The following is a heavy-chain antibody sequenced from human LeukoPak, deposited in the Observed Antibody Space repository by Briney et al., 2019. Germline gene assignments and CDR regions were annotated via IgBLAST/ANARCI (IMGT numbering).Heavy chain of an antibody. CDR1: GFTFCRYG. CDR2: ISYDGTNQ. D-gene: IGHD3-22*01. J-gene: IGHJ5*02. Sequence: GGSLRLSCAASGFTFCRYGMHAVREAPGRGLERVALISYDGTNQYYADSVKGRFTISRDNSKNTLYLQMHSLRAEDTAVYHCAKPYYYDSSGYSTWGQGTLVTVSS. V-gene: IGHV3-30*18. CDR3: AKPYYYDSSGYST.